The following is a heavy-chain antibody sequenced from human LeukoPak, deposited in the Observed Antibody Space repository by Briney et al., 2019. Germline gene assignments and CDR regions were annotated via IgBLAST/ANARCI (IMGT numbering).Heavy chain of an antibody. V-gene: IGHV3-30*18. CDR2: ISYDGSNK. Sequence: GGSLRLSCAASGFTFSSYGMHWVRQAPGKGLEWVAVISYDGSNKYYADSVKGRFTISRDNSKNTLYLQMNSLRAEDTAVYYCAKAAPDSSGPYGYWGQGTLVTVSS. J-gene: IGHJ4*02. D-gene: IGHD3-22*01. CDR1: GFTFSSYG. CDR3: AKAAPDSSGPYGY.